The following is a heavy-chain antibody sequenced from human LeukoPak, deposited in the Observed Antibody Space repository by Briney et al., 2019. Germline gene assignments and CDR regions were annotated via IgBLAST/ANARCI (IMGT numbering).Heavy chain of an antibody. Sequence: GGSLRLSCAASGFTFSSYAISWVRQAPGKGLEWVSAISGSGGSTYYADSVKGRFTISRDNSKNTLYLQMNSLRAEDTAVYYCAKSGSGGSYRYYFDYWGQGTLVTVSS. CDR2: ISGSGGST. J-gene: IGHJ4*02. V-gene: IGHV3-23*01. CDR1: GFTFSSYA. CDR3: AKSGSGGSYRYYFDY. D-gene: IGHD1-26*01.